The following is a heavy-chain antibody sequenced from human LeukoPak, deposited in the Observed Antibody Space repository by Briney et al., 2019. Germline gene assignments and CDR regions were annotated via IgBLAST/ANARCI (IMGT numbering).Heavy chain of an antibody. CDR2: ISGSGGST. CDR3: ANAGYCSSTSCGAFDI. D-gene: IGHD2-2*01. V-gene: IGHV3-23*01. J-gene: IGHJ3*02. CDR1: GFTFSSYA. Sequence: GGSLRLSCAASGFTFSSYAMSWVRQAPGKGLEWVSAISGSGGSTYYADSVKGRFTISRDNSKNTLYLQMNSLRAEDTAVYYCANAGYCSSTSCGAFDIWGQGTMVTVSS.